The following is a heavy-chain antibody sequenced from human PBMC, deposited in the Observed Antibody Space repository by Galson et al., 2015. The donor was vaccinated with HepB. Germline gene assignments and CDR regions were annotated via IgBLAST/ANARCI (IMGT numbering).Heavy chain of an antibody. V-gene: IGHV1-2*02. CDR1: GYTFTGYN. D-gene: IGHD3-10*01. CDR3: ARPLWGGELYAFDI. J-gene: IGHJ3*02. Sequence: SVKVSCKASGYTFTGYNMHWVRQAPGQGLEWMGWINPNSGSTNYAQKFQGRVTMTRDTSISTAYMELSRLRSDDTAVFYCARPLWGGELYAFDIWGQGTMVIVS. CDR2: INPNSGST.